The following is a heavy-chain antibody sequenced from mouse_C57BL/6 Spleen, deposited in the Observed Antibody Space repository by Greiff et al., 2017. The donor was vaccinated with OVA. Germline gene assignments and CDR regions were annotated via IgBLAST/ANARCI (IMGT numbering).Heavy chain of an antibody. J-gene: IGHJ4*01. V-gene: IGHV2-2*01. CDR3: ARIYYDYEGAMDY. D-gene: IGHD2-4*01. CDR2: IWSGGST. Sequence: VKLVESGPGLVQPSQSLSITCTVSGFSLTSYGVHWVRQSPGKGLEWLGVIWSGGSTDYNAAFISRLSISKDNSKSQVFFKMNSLQADDTAIYYCARIYYDYEGAMDYWGQGTSVTVSS. CDR1: GFSLTSYG.